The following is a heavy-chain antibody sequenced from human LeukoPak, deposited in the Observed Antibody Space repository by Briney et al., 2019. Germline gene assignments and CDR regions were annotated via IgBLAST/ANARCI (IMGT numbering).Heavy chain of an antibody. Sequence: PGGSLRLSCAASGFTFSSYGMTWVRQAPGKGLEWVAVISYDGSNKYYADSVKGRFTISRDNSKNTLYLQMNSLRAEDTAVYYCARQQLGELLDYWGQGTLVTVSS. CDR1: GFTFSSYG. D-gene: IGHD6-13*01. V-gene: IGHV3-30*03. J-gene: IGHJ4*02. CDR2: ISYDGSNK. CDR3: ARQQLGELLDY.